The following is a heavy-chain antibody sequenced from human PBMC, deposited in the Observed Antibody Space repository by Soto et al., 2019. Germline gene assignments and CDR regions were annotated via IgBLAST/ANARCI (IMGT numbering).Heavy chain of an antibody. V-gene: IGHV3-23*01. Sequence: EVQLLESGGGFVRPGGSLRLSCAASGFTFINYAMTWVRQAPGEGLEWVSTISGNGANTHYADSVKGRFSISRDNSKKTLYIQMNSLRADDTAVYYCAKEYGSSRYFFDYWGQGALVTVSS. CDR3: AKEYGSSRYFFDY. CDR2: ISGNGANT. J-gene: IGHJ4*02. CDR1: GFTFINYA. D-gene: IGHD6-19*01.